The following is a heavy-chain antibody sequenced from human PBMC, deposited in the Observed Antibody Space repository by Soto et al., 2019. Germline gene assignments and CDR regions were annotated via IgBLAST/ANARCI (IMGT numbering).Heavy chain of an antibody. Sequence: GASVKVSCKASGYTFTGYYMHWVRQAPGQGLEWMGWINPNSGGTNYAQKFQGWVTMTRDTSISTAYMELSRLRSDDTAVYYCARAGSGSYYNGGPDAFDIWGQGTMVTVS. V-gene: IGHV1-2*04. J-gene: IGHJ3*02. CDR3: ARAGSGSYYNGGPDAFDI. D-gene: IGHD3-10*01. CDR1: GYTFTGYY. CDR2: INPNSGGT.